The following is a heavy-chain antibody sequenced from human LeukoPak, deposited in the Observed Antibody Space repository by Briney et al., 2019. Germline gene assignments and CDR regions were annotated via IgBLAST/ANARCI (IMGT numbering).Heavy chain of an antibody. CDR1: GGTFTSYA. Sequence: SVKVSCKASGGTFTSYAISWVRQAPGQGLEWMGGIIPIFGTANYAQTFQGRVTITADKSTSTAYMELSSLRSEDTAVYYCARELDTATLDYWGQGTLVTVSA. V-gene: IGHV1-69*06. D-gene: IGHD5-18*01. CDR3: ARELDTATLDY. J-gene: IGHJ4*02. CDR2: IIPIFGTA.